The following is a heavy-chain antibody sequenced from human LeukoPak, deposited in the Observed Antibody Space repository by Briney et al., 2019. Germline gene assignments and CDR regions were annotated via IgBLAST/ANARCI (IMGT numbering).Heavy chain of an antibody. CDR3: ARGVYIAAAQYAY. J-gene: IGHJ4*02. Sequence: SETLSLTCTASGGSISSYYWSWIRQPPGKGLEWIGYIYYSGTTNYNPSLKSRVTISVDTSRNQFSLKLSSVTAADTAVYYCARGVYIAAAQYAYWGQGTLVTVSS. CDR2: IYYSGTT. D-gene: IGHD6-13*01. V-gene: IGHV4-59*01. CDR1: GGSISSYY.